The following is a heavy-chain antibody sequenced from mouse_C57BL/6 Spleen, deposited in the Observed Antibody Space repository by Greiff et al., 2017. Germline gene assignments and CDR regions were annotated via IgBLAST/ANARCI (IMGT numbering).Heavy chain of an antibody. V-gene: IGHV1-50*01. D-gene: IGHD2-4*01. CDR2: IDPSDSYT. J-gene: IGHJ2*01. Sequence: QVQLQQPGAELVKPGASVKLSCKASGYTFTSYWMQWVKQRPGQGLEWIGEIDPSDSYTNYKQKFKGKATLTVDTSSSTAYLQISSLPSEDSAVYYCAIAGDYDVGYWGQGTTLTVSS. CDR3: AIAGDYDVGY. CDR1: GYTFTSYW.